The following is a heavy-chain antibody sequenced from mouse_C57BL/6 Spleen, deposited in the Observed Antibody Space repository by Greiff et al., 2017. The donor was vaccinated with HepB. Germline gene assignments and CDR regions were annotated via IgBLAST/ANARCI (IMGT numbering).Heavy chain of an antibody. Sequence: VQLQQPGAELVKPGASVKLSCKASGYTFTSYWMHWVKQRPGQGLEWIGMIHPNSGSTNYNEKFKSKATLTVDKSSSTAYMQLSSLTSEDSAVYYCARGDGNYGGDYAMDYWGQGTSVTVSS. D-gene: IGHD2-1*01. J-gene: IGHJ4*01. V-gene: IGHV1-64*01. CDR1: GYTFTSYW. CDR2: IHPNSGST. CDR3: ARGDGNYGGDYAMDY.